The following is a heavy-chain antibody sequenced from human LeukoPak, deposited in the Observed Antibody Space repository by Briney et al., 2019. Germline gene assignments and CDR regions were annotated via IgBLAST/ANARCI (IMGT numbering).Heavy chain of an antibody. CDR1: GGSITSGDCY. Sequence: SETLSLTCTVSGGSITSGDCYWSWIRQPPGKGLEWIGYIYYRGNTYYSPSLKSRVTISVDTSKNQFSLKLSSVTAADTAVYYCARISSAARDYYYGMDVWGQGTTVTVSS. D-gene: IGHD2-15*01. CDR3: ARISSAARDYYYGMDV. J-gene: IGHJ6*02. CDR2: IYYRGNT. V-gene: IGHV4-30-4*01.